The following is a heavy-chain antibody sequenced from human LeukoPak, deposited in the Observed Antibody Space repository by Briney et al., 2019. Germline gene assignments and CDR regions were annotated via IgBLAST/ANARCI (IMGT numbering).Heavy chain of an antibody. J-gene: IGHJ6*03. V-gene: IGHV3-72*01. CDR1: GFTFSDHY. CDR3: AREGKRITMVRGVLTPRGYYYMDV. CDR2: TRNKANSYTT. Sequence: GGSLRLSCAASGFTFSDHYMDWVRQAPGKGLEWVGRTRNKANSYTTEYAASGKGRFTISRDDSKNSLYLQMNSLKSEDTAVYYCAREGKRITMVRGVLTPRGYYYMDVWGKGTTVTVSS. D-gene: IGHD3-10*01.